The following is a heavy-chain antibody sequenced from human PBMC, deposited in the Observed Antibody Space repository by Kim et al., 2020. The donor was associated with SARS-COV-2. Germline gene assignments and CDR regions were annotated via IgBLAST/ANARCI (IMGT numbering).Heavy chain of an antibody. D-gene: IGHD1-26*01. V-gene: IGHV3-21*01. Sequence: GGSLRLSCAASGFTFSSYSMNWVRQAPGKGLEWVSSISSSSSYIYYADSVKGRFTISRDNAKNSLYLQMNSLRAEDTAVYYCARDPSGHRAVHYGMDVWGQGTTVTVSS. CDR1: GFTFSSYS. J-gene: IGHJ6*02. CDR2: ISSSSSYI. CDR3: ARDPSGHRAVHYGMDV.